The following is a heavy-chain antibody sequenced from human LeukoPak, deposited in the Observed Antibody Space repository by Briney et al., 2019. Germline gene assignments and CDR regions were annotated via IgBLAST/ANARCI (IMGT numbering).Heavy chain of an antibody. CDR1: GYTFTAYY. V-gene: IGHV1-2*02. CDR3: ARVSGTTSFGNYWFDS. D-gene: IGHD3-10*01. CDR2: INPNSGAT. Sequence: AASVKVSCKASGYTFTAYYIHWVRQAPGQGLEWVGWINPNSGATNHAQNFQARVAMTRDTSISTAYMELSSLRSDDTAVYYCARVSGTTSFGNYWFDSWGRGTLVTVSS. J-gene: IGHJ5*01.